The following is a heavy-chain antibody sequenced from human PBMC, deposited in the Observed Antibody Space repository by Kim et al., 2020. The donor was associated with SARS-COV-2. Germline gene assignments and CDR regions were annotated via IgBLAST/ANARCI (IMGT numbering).Heavy chain of an antibody. D-gene: IGHD1-20*01. CDR2: ISSSSSYT. CDR1: GFTFSDYY. CDR3: ARALYNWNDLPAFDY. V-gene: IGHV3-11*05. Sequence: GGSLRLSCAASGFTFSDYYMSWIRQAPGKGLEWVSYISSSSSYTNYADSVKGRFTISRDNAKNSLYLQMNSLRAEDTAVYYCARALYNWNDLPAFDYWGQGTLVTVSS. J-gene: IGHJ4*02.